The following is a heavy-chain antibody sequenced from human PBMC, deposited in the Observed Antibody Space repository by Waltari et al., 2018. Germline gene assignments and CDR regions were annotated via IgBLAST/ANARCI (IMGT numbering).Heavy chain of an antibody. V-gene: IGHV3-35*01. CDR1: GFTFSNSD. CDR3: ARGNRPTVTTEFFDY. J-gene: IGHJ4*02. Sequence: EVQLVESGGGLVQPGGSLRLSCAASGFTFSNSDMNWVHQAPGKGLEWVSCVSWKGSRTHYADSVKGRCIISRDNSRNTLYLQTNSLRAEDTAVYYCARGNRPTVTTEFFDYWGQGTLVTVSS. CDR2: VSWKGSRT. D-gene: IGHD4-4*01.